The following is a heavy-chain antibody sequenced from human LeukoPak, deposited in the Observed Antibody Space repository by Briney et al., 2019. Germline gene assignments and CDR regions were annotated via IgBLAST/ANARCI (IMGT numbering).Heavy chain of an antibody. D-gene: IGHD3-22*01. CDR1: GFTFSSYW. CDR3: ARTLYYYDSSGYYY. J-gene: IGHJ4*02. V-gene: IGHV3-7*01. CDR2: IKQDGSEK. Sequence: PGGSLRLSCAASGFTFSSYWMSWVRQAPGKGLEWVANIKQDGSEKYYGDSVKGRFTISRDNAKNSLYLQMNSLRAEDTAVYYCARTLYYYDSSGYYYWGQGTPVTVSS.